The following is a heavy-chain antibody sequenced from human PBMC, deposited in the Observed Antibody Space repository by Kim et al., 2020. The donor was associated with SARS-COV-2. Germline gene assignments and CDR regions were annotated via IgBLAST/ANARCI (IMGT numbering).Heavy chain of an antibody. J-gene: IGHJ4*02. Sequence: KPSLKSRVTISVDTSKNEFYLKLRSVTAADTAVYYCARAGGVANSWFDYWGQGTLVTVSS. CDR3: ARAGGVANSWFDY. V-gene: IGHV4-4*08. D-gene: IGHD3-16*01.